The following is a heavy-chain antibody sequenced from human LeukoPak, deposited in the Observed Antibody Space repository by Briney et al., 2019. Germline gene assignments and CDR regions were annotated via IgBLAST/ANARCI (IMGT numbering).Heavy chain of an antibody. J-gene: IGHJ5*02. D-gene: IGHD2-2*02. CDR2: IYSGGST. CDR1: GGSISSYY. Sequence: ETLSLTCTVSGGSISSYYWSWIRQPPGKGLEWVSVIYSGGSTYYADSVKGRFTISKDKSKNTLYLQMSGLRAEDTAVYYCAKAADGVPPGKPLNWFDPRGQGTLVTVSS. V-gene: IGHV3-53*01. CDR3: AKAADGVPPGKPLNWFDP.